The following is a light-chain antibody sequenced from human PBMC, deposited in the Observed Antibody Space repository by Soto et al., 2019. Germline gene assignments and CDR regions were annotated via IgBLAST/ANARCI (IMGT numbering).Light chain of an antibody. CDR3: QQYNNWPPWT. V-gene: IGKV3-15*01. J-gene: IGKJ1*01. CDR2: GAS. CDR1: QSVSSN. Sequence: EIVLTQSPATLSLSPGARATLSCGASQSVSSNLAWYQQKPGQAPGLLIYGASTRATGIPARFSGSGSGTEFTLTISSLQSEDFAVYYCQQYNNWPPWTCGQGTKVDIK.